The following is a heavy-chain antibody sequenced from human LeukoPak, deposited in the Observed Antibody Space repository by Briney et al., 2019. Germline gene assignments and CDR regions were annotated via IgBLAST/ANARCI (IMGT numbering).Heavy chain of an antibody. D-gene: IGHD2-15*01. V-gene: IGHV3-30*02. Sequence: GGSLRPSCAASGFTFSRYGMHWVRQAPGKGLEWVAFVRYDGSNKYYADSVKGRFTISRDNSKNTLYLQMNSLRAEDTAVYYCAKEGRYCSGGSCYYAYFDYWGQGTLVTVSS. J-gene: IGHJ4*02. CDR3: AKEGRYCSGGSCYYAYFDY. CDR2: VRYDGSNK. CDR1: GFTFSRYG.